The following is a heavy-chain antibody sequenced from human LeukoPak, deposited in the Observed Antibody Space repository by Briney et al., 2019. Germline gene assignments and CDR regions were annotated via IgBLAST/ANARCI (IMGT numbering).Heavy chain of an antibody. CDR2: INPSGGST. Sequence: ASVKVSCKASGYTFTSYYMHWVRQAPGQGLEWMGIINPSGGSTSYAQKFQGRVTMTRDMSTSTVYMELSSPRSEDTAVYYCARGRGGAAAADYWGQGTLVTVSS. D-gene: IGHD6-13*01. CDR1: GYTFTSYY. J-gene: IGHJ4*02. CDR3: ARGRGGAAAADY. V-gene: IGHV1-46*01.